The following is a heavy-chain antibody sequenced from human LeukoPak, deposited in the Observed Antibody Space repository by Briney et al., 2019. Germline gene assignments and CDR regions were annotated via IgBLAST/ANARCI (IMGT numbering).Heavy chain of an antibody. CDR1: GFTFSSYG. J-gene: IGHJ4*02. CDR2: ISYDGSNK. Sequence: GRSLRLSCAASGFTFSSYGMHWVRQAPGKGLEWVAVISYDGSNKYYADSVKGRLTISRDNSKNTLYLQMNSLRAEDTAVYYCAKDSAIFGVVYGGTFDYWGQGTLVTVSS. D-gene: IGHD3-3*01. V-gene: IGHV3-30*18. CDR3: AKDSAIFGVVYGGTFDY.